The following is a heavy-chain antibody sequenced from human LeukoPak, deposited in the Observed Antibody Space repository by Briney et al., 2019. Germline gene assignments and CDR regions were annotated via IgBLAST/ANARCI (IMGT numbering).Heavy chain of an antibody. V-gene: IGHV3-23*01. CDR3: AKGRWLQNSGFDY. D-gene: IGHD5-24*01. CDR1: GFTFSSYA. Sequence: GGSLRLSCAASGFTFSSYAMSWVRQAPGKGLEWVSVISGSGGSTYYADSVKGRFTISRDNSKNTLYLQMNSLRAEDTAVYYCAKGRWLQNSGFDYWGQGTLVTVSS. J-gene: IGHJ4*02. CDR2: ISGSGGST.